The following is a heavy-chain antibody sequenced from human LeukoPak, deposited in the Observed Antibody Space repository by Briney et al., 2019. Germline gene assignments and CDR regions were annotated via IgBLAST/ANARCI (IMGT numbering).Heavy chain of an antibody. CDR1: GFTFSSYG. CDR2: ISYDGSNK. J-gene: IGHJ4*02. V-gene: IGHV3-30*18. D-gene: IGHD3-10*01. Sequence: GGSLRLSCAASGFTFSSYGMHWVRQAPGKGLEWVAVISYDGSNKYYADSVKGRFTISRDNSKNTLYLQMNSLRAEGTAVYYCAKDRGYFDYWGQGTLVTVSS. CDR3: AKDRGYFDY.